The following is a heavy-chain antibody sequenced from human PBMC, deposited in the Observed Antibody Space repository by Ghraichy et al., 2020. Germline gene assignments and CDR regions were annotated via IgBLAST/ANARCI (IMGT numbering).Heavy chain of an antibody. CDR1: GSTLSKIS. CDR3: ASNGPLYLWAAWYDS. J-gene: IGHJ5*01. V-gene: IGHV1-24*01. D-gene: IGHD2/OR15-2a*01. Sequence: ASVKVSCKISGSTLSKISLHWVRQAPGKGLEWMGGFDPDDGEVIYAQRFQGRVTVTEGTSTDTAYMELRSLGSDDTAVYFCASNGPLYLWAAWYDSGGQGTLVTVSS. CDR2: FDPDDGEV.